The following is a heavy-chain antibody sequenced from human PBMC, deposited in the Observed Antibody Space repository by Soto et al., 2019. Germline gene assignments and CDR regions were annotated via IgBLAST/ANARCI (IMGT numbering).Heavy chain of an antibody. CDR1: GYTFTSYG. Sequence: QVQLVQSGAEVKKPGASVKVSCKASGYTFTSYGISWVRQAPGQGLEWMGWISAYNGNTNYAQKLQGRVTMTTDTSTSTAYMELRSLSSDDTAVYYCARDPGYSRYDLRPSYYYYGMDVLGQGTTVTGSS. CDR3: ARDPGYSRYDLRPSYYYYGMDV. D-gene: IGHD5-12*01. CDR2: ISAYNGNT. J-gene: IGHJ6*02. V-gene: IGHV1-18*01.